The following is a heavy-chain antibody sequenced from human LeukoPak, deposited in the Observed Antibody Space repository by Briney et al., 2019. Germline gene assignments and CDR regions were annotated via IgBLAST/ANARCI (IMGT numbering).Heavy chain of an antibody. J-gene: IGHJ6*02. CDR2: ISYDGSIK. V-gene: IGHV3-30*03. D-gene: IGHD3-10*01. Sequence: GGSLRLSCAASGFTFSYYGIHWVRQAPGKGLEWVAVISYDGSIKYYADSVKGRFTISRDNAKNTLYLQMNSLRAEDTAMYYCARDYGRSRDYGMDVWGQGTTVTVSS. CDR1: GFTFSYYG. CDR3: ARDYGRSRDYGMDV.